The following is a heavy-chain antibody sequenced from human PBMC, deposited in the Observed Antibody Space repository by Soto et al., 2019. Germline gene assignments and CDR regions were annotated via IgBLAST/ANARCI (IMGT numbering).Heavy chain of an antibody. CDR2: ISGSGGST. CDR3: AKDQPYCSGGSCYFDY. J-gene: IGHJ4*02. D-gene: IGHD2-15*01. CDR1: GFTFSSYA. V-gene: IGHV3-23*01. Sequence: VQLLESGGGLVQPGGSLRLSCAASGFTFSSYAMSWVRQAPGKGLEWVSAISGSGGSTYYADSVKGRFTISRDNSKNTLYLQMNSLRAEDTAVYYCAKDQPYCSGGSCYFDYWGQGTLVTVSS.